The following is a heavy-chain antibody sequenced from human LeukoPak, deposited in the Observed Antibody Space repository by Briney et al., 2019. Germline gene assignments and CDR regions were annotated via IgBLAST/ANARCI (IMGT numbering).Heavy chain of an antibody. D-gene: IGHD3-10*01. Sequence: SETLSLTCAVYGGSFSGYYWSWIRQPPGKGLEWIGEINHSGSTNYNLSLKSRVTISVDTSKNQFSLKLSSVTAADTAVYYCARGRSGDYWGQGTLVTVSS. CDR3: ARGRSGDY. J-gene: IGHJ4*02. CDR1: GGSFSGYY. V-gene: IGHV4-34*01. CDR2: INHSGST.